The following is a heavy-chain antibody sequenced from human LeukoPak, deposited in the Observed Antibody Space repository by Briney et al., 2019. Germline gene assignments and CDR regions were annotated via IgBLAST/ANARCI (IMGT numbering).Heavy chain of an antibody. CDR1: GFTFSSYA. D-gene: IGHD3-10*01. CDR2: ISGSGVST. CDR3: AKRRYYYGSGSFDY. Sequence: GGSLRLSCAASGFTFSSYAMSWVRQAPGKGLEWVSAISGSGVSTYYAGSVKGRFTISRDNSKNTLYLQMNSLRAEDTAVYYCAKRRYYYGSGSFDYWGQGTLVTVSS. J-gene: IGHJ4*02. V-gene: IGHV3-23*01.